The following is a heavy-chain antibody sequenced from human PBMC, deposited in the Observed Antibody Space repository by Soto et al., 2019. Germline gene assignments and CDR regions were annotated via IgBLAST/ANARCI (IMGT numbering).Heavy chain of an antibody. D-gene: IGHD6-13*01. CDR2: ISSSGSTI. Sequence: GESLKISCTASGFTFSSYEMNWVRQAPGKGLEWVSYISSSGSTIYYADSVKGRFTISRDNAKNSLYLQMNSLRAEDTAVYYCARDLVEGDEAAARLFTWGQGTLVTVSS. V-gene: IGHV3-48*03. CDR1: GFTFSSYE. J-gene: IGHJ4*02. CDR3: ARDLVEGDEAAARLFT.